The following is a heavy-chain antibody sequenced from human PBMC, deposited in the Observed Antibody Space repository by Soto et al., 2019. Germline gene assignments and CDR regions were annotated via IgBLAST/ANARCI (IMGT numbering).Heavy chain of an antibody. V-gene: IGHV4-39*01. CDR1: VGSIIRLVFY. D-gene: IGHD3-3*02. Sequence: PLGTLSLTCTVSVGSIIRLVFYWGWVRHPPGKGVEWVGSTVYLGSSYYNPSLKSLVTMSVDPSKNQSSLMLMSVPAADTALHFCARQPLALRKNIWFDPLGQGIMVT. CDR2: TVYLGSS. J-gene: IGHJ5*02. CDR3: ARQPLALRKNIWFDP.